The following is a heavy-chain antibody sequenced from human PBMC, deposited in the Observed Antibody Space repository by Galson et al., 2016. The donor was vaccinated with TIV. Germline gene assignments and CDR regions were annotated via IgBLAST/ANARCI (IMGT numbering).Heavy chain of an antibody. CDR3: TTELGYCSGGYCYYFDY. D-gene: IGHD2-15*01. Sequence: SLRLSCAASGFIFSNAWMSWVRQAPGKGLEWVGRIESNFDGGTTDYAAPVKGRFTISRHDSKNTLFLQMNRLKTEDTAVNYCTTELGYCSGGYCYYFDYWGQGTLVTVSS. V-gene: IGHV3-15*04. CDR1: GFIFSNAW. J-gene: IGHJ4*02. CDR2: IESNFDGGTT.